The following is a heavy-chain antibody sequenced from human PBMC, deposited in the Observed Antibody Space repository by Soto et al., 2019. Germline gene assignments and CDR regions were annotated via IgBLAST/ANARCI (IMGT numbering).Heavy chain of an antibody. CDR1: GFTFSSYA. CDR3: AKARGQWLGPGNYYYYYGMDV. Sequence: GGSLRLSCAASGFTFSSYAMSWVRQAPGKGLEWVSAISGSGGSTYYADSVKGRFTISRDNSKNTLYLQMNSLRAEDTAVYYCAKARGQWLGPGNYYYYYGMDVWGQGTTVTVSS. D-gene: IGHD6-19*01. J-gene: IGHJ6*02. CDR2: ISGSGGST. V-gene: IGHV3-23*01.